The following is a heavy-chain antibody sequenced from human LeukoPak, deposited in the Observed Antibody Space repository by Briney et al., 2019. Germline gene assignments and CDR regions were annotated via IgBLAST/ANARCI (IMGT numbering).Heavy chain of an antibody. J-gene: IGHJ4*02. CDR1: GGSISSYY. CDR2: IYYSGST. Sequence: SETLSLTCTVSGGSISSYYWSWIRQPPGKGLEWIGYIYYSGSTNYNPSLKSRVTMSVDTSKNQFSLKLSSVTAADTAVYYCARDLRYDSSGWAFDYWGQGTLVTVSS. CDR3: ARDLRYDSSGWAFDY. D-gene: IGHD3-22*01. V-gene: IGHV4-59*01.